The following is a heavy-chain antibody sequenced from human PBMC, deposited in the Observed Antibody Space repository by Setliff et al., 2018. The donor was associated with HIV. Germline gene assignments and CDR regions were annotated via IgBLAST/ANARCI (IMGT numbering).Heavy chain of an antibody. J-gene: IGHJ3*02. CDR3: ARGGNYYDRSGLDGFDI. V-gene: IGHV3-21*01. CDR1: GFTFRSFS. CDR2: ISGSGSYI. D-gene: IGHD3-22*01. Sequence: ASGFTFRSFSMNWVRQAPGKGLEWVSSISGSGSYIFYADSLKGRFTISRDNAKNSLYLQMNSLRAEDTAVYYCARGGNYYDRSGLDGFDIWGQGTMVTVSS.